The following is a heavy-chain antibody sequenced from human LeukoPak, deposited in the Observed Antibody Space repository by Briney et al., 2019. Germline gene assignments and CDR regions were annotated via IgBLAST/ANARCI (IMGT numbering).Heavy chain of an antibody. J-gene: IGHJ4*02. CDR2: IKQDGSEK. CDR1: GFTFSSYW. D-gene: IGHD2-2*01. Sequence: SGGSLRLSCAASGFTFSSYWMSWVRQAPGKGLEWVANIKQDGSEKYYVDSVKGRFTISRDNSKNTLYLQTNSLRAEDTAVYYCAKDKPYCSSTSCPFDYWGQGTLVTVSS. CDR3: AKDKPYCSSTSCPFDY. V-gene: IGHV3-7*03.